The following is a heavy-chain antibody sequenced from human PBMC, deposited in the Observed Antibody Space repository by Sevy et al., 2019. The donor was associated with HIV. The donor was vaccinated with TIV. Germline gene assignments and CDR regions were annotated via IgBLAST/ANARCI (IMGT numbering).Heavy chain of an antibody. J-gene: IGHJ4*02. CDR2: IRYDGSNK. D-gene: IGHD3-10*01. Sequence: GGSLRLSCAASGFTFSSYGMHWVRQAPGKGLEWVAFIRYDGSNKYYADSVKGRFTISRDNSKNTLYLQMNSLRAEDTAVYYCAKGARDYYGSGTLGWGQRTLVTVSS. V-gene: IGHV3-30*02. CDR3: AKGARDYYGSGTLG. CDR1: GFTFSSYG.